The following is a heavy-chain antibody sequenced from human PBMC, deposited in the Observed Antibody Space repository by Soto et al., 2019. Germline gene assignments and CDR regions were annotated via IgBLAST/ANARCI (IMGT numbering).Heavy chain of an antibody. D-gene: IGHD6-19*01. CDR1: GGSISSSSYC. V-gene: IGHV4-39*01. Sequence: SETLSLTCTVSGGSISSSSYCWGWIRQPPGKGLEWIGSIYYSGSTYYNPSLKSRVTISVDTSKSQFSLKLSSVTAADTAVYYCAGPYSSGWSGWFDPWGQGTLVTVSS. CDR3: AGPYSSGWSGWFDP. CDR2: IYYSGST. J-gene: IGHJ5*02.